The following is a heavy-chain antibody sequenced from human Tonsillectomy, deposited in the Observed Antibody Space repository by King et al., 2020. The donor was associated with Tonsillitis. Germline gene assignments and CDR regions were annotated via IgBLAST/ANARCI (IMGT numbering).Heavy chain of an antibody. J-gene: IGHJ3*02. V-gene: IGHV3-7*01. CDR2: INQDGSEK. CDR1: GFTFSNYW. CDR3: AREGSFLGVGNWNSPDAFDI. Sequence: VQLVESGGGLVQPGGSLRLSSAASGFTFSNYWMSWVRQAPGKGLEWVANINQDGSEKFYVDSVKGRFTISRDNAKNSLYLQMNSLRAEDTAVYYCAREGSFLGVGNWNSPDAFDIWGQGTMVTVSS. D-gene: IGHD1-1*01.